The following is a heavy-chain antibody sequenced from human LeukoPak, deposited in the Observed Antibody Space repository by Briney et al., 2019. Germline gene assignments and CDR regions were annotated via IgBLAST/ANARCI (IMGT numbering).Heavy chain of an antibody. J-gene: IGHJ4*02. CDR2: ISGSGGST. Sequence: PGGSLSLSCAASGFTFSSYAMSWVRQAPGKGLEWVSAISGSGGSTYYADSVKGRFTISRDNSKNTLYLQMNSLRAEDTAVYYCAKDGLEWFGELKDYWGQGTLVTVSS. D-gene: IGHD3-10*01. V-gene: IGHV3-23*01. CDR3: AKDGLEWFGELKDY. CDR1: GFTFSSYA.